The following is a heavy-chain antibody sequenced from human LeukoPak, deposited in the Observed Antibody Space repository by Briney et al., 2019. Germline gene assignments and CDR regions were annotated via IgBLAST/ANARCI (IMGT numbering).Heavy chain of an antibody. D-gene: IGHD7-27*01. CDR3: ARFSTRLTGERIGAFDL. CDR1: GGSLSGGGYY. V-gene: IGHV4-31*03. J-gene: IGHJ3*01. Sequence: SETLSLTCTVSGGSLSGGGYYWTWIRQHPGKGLEWLAYIYYVGNTYYNPSLKSRLSISANTSKNHFSLNLSSVTAADTAIYYCARFSTRLTGERIGAFDLWGQGTMVTVSS. CDR2: IYYVGNT.